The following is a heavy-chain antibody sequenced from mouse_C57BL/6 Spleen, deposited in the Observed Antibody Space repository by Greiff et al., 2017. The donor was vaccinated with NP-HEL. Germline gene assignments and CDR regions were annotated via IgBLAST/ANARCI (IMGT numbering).Heavy chain of an antibody. D-gene: IGHD1-1*01. J-gene: IGHJ4*01. Sequence: QVQLQQSGPGLVQPSQSLSITCTVSGFSLTSYGVHWVRQSPGKGLEWLGVIWRGGSTDYNAAFMSRLSTTKDNSKSQVFFKMNSLQADDTAIYYCAKMITTVVRYAMDYWGQGTSVTVSS. CDR3: AKMITTVVRYAMDY. CDR1: GFSLTSYG. CDR2: IWRGGST. V-gene: IGHV2-5*01.